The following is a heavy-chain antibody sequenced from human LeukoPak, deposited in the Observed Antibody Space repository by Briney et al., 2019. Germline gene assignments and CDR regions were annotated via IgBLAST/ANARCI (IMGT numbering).Heavy chain of an antibody. V-gene: IGHV4-34*01. CDR2: INHSGST. J-gene: IGHJ4*02. CDR3: ARGHKRRYYDSSGYLDY. D-gene: IGHD3-22*01. CDR1: GGSFSGYY. Sequence: KPSETLSLTCAVYGGSFSGYYWSWIRQPPGKGLEWIGEINHSGSTNYNPSLKSRVTISVDTSKNQFSLKLSSVTAADTAVYYCARGHKRRYYDSSGYLDYWGQGTLVTVSS.